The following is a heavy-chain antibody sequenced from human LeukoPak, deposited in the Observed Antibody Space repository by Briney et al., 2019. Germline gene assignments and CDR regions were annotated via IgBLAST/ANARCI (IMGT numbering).Heavy chain of an antibody. CDR3: ARSPPYNDFWSGKGLLDY. J-gene: IGHJ4*02. CDR1: GYTFSSYG. D-gene: IGHD3-3*01. V-gene: IGHV1-18*01. Sequence: GASVKVSCKASGYTFSSYGFTWVRQAPGQGLEWMGWISAYNGNTKYAQKLQGRVTMTTDTSTSTAYMELRSLRSDDTAMYYCARSPPYNDFWSGKGLLDYWGQGTLVTVSP. CDR2: ISAYNGNT.